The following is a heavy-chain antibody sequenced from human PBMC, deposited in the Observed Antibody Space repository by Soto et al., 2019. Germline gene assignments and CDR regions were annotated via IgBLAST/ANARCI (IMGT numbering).Heavy chain of an antibody. CDR3: ARGRGLYNSGRSQLDS. CDR1: GSTFNKYT. CDR2: VIPRFGTT. J-gene: IGHJ4*02. V-gene: IGHV1-69*01. D-gene: IGHD1-1*01. Sequence: QVVLLQSGAEVKEPGSSVRVSCQVSGSTFNKYTVNWVRQAPRQGLEWVGGVIPRFGTTNFAPTLQGRVTITADQSMNTVYMELSSLRSEDTALYYCARGRGLYNSGRSQLDSWGQGTLVTVSS.